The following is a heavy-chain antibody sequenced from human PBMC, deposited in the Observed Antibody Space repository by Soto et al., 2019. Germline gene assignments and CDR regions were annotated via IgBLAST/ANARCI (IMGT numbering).Heavy chain of an antibody. D-gene: IGHD1-26*01. Sequence: ASLKVSWQASVYIVTRRDIHWVRQTALQGLEWMGWMQPSTGRTGYAQKFQGRVTMTRDTSINTAYMELTTLTSDDTAFYYCARGVSAGVDYWGQENLVTCSS. J-gene: IGHJ4*02. CDR2: MQPSTGRT. V-gene: IGHV1-8*01. CDR3: ARGVSAGVDY. CDR1: VYIVTRRD.